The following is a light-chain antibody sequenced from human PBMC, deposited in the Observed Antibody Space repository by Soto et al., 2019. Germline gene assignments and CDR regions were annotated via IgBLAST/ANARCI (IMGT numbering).Light chain of an antibody. CDR3: QSYDSTLSGWV. V-gene: IGLV1-40*01. J-gene: IGLJ3*02. CDR2: GHN. Sequence: QSVLTQPPSVSGAPGQRVTLSCTGSRSNIGEGYHVHWYQHLPGSAPKLLIYGHNHRPSGVPDRFSGSRSDTSAALAITGLQAEDEADYYCQSYDSTLSGWVFGGGTKLTVL. CDR1: RSNIGEGYH.